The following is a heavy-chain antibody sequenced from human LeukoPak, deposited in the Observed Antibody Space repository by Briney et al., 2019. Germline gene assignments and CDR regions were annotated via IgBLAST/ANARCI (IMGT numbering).Heavy chain of an antibody. CDR3: ARGSHSSNDY. Sequence: SETLSLNCAVYGGSFSGYYWSWIRQPPGKGLEWIGEINHSGSTNYNPSLKSRVTISVDTSKNQFSLKLSSVTAADTAVYYCARGSHSSNDYWGQGTLVTVSS. D-gene: IGHD2-15*01. CDR1: GGSFSGYY. CDR2: INHSGST. J-gene: IGHJ4*02. V-gene: IGHV4-34*01.